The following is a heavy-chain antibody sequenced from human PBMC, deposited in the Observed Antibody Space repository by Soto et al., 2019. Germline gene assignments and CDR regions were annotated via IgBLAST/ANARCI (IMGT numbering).Heavy chain of an antibody. D-gene: IGHD2-15*01. V-gene: IGHV4-59*01. Sequence: PSETLSLTCTVSDVSISGYYWTWIRQPPGKGLEWIGHSQYTGVTNYNPSLNSRVTISVDTSSNQFSLTLTSVTAADTAVYYCARGGGWLPDYWGQGTQVTVSS. CDR1: DVSISGYY. CDR2: SQYTGVT. J-gene: IGHJ4*02. CDR3: ARGGGWLPDY.